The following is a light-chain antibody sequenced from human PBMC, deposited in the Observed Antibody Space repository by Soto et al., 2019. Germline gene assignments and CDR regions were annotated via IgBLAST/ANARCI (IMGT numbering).Light chain of an antibody. CDR3: SSYASTSTAV. J-gene: IGLJ1*01. V-gene: IGLV2-14*01. CDR2: EVN. Sequence: QSVLTQPASVSGSPGQSITISCTGTSSDVGAYNYVSWYQQHPGKAPKLMIYEVNYRPSGVSNRFSGSKSGITASLTISGLQAEGEADYYCSSYASTSTAVFGSGTKVTVL. CDR1: SSDVGAYNY.